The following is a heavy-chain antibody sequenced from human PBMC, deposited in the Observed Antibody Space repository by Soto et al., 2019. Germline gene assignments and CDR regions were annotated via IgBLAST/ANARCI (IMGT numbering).Heavy chain of an antibody. CDR3: ARADSSGYYNWFDP. CDR1: GGTFSSYA. D-gene: IGHD3-22*01. CDR2: IIPIFGTA. Sequence: QVQLVQSGAEVKKPGSSVKVSCKASGGTFSSYAISWVRQAPGQGLEWMGGIIPIFGTANYAQKFQGRVTITADESTSTDYMELSSLRSEDTAVYYCARADSSGYYNWFDPWGQGTLVTVSS. V-gene: IGHV1-69*12. J-gene: IGHJ5*02.